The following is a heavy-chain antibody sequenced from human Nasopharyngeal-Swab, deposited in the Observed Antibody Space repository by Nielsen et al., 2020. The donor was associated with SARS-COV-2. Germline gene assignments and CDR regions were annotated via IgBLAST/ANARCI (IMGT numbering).Heavy chain of an antibody. D-gene: IGHD6-19*01. CDR3: AKDNWGIAVAGSIDY. J-gene: IGHJ4*02. Sequence: SLKISCAASGFTFDDYAMHWVRQAPGKGLEWVSGISWNSGSIGYADSVKGRFTISRDNAKNSLYLQMNSLRAEDTALYYCAKDNWGIAVAGSIDYWGQGTLVTVFS. CDR1: GFTFDDYA. CDR2: ISWNSGSI. V-gene: IGHV3-9*01.